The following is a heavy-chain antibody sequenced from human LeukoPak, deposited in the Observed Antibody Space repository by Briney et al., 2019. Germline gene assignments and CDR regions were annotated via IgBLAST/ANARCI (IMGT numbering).Heavy chain of an antibody. CDR1: GFTFGDYA. J-gene: IGHJ4*02. CDR2: IRSKAYGGTT. Sequence: GGSLRLSCTASGFTFGDYAMSWVRQAPGKGLEWVGFIRSKAYGGTTEYAASVKGRFTISRDDSKSIAYLQMNGLKTEDTAVYYCTTAAGTFYFDYWGQGTLVTVSS. CDR3: TTAAGTFYFDY. V-gene: IGHV3-49*04. D-gene: IGHD6-13*01.